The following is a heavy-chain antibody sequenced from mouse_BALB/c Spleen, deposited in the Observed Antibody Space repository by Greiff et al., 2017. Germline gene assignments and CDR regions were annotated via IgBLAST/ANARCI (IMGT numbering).Heavy chain of an antibody. V-gene: IGHV2-6-2*01. J-gene: IGHJ4*01. CDR1: GFSLTSYG. D-gene: IGHD2-1*01. CDR3: ARHGGNYFNYYAMDY. CDR2: IWSDGST. Sequence: VQLKESGPDLVAPSQSLSITCTVSGFSLTSYGVHWVRQPPGKGLEWLVVIWSDGSTTYNSALKSRLSISKDNSKSQVFLKMNSLQTDDTAMYYCARHGGNYFNYYAMDYWGQGTSVTVSS.